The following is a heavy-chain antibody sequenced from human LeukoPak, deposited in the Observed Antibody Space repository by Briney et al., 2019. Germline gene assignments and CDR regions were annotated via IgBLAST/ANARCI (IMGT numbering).Heavy chain of an antibody. J-gene: IGHJ6*03. Sequence: EASVKVSCKTSGYTFTSYGLSWVRQAPGQGLEWMGWIITYNGNTYYSQKLLGRVTMTTDTSTSTAYMELRSLRSDDTAVYYCAKTTVTSEEYFYYYMDVWGKGTTVTVSS. CDR1: GYTFTSYG. CDR2: IITYNGNT. CDR3: AKTTVTSEEYFYYYMDV. D-gene: IGHD4-17*01. V-gene: IGHV1-18*01.